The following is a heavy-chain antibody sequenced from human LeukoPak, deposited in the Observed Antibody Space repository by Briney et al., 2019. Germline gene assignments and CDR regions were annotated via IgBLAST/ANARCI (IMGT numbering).Heavy chain of an antibody. CDR3: AINPDSSGGGSDWYFDL. CDR1: GYTFTGYY. Sequence: GASVKVSCKASGYTFTGYYMHWVRQAPGQGLEWMGWINPNSGGTNYAQKFQGRVTMTRDTSINTAYMELSRLRSDDTAVYYRAINPDSSGGGSDWYFDLWGRGTLVTVSS. CDR2: INPNSGGT. V-gene: IGHV1-2*02. J-gene: IGHJ2*01. D-gene: IGHD3-22*01.